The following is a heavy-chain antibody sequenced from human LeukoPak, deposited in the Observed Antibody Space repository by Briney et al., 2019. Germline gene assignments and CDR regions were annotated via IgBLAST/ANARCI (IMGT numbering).Heavy chain of an antibody. CDR1: GFTFSSYA. J-gene: IGHJ4*02. V-gene: IGHV3-30*18. D-gene: IGHD5-18*01. CDR2: MSYDGFNK. Sequence: PGGSLRLSCAASGFTFSSYAMHWVRQSLGKGLEWVAVMSYDGFNKYYADSVKGRFTISRDNSKNTLYLQMNSLRAEDTAVYYGAKTKGYSYGYYFDYWGQGTLVTVSS. CDR3: AKTKGYSYGYYFDY.